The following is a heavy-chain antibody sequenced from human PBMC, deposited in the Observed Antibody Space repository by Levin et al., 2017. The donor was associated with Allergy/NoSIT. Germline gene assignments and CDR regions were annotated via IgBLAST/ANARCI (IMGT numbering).Heavy chain of an antibody. CDR3: ARSLWFGEFDY. D-gene: IGHD3-10*01. V-gene: IGHV3-11*01. J-gene: IGHJ4*02. Sequence: PGESLKISCAASGFTFSDYYMSWIRQAPGKGLEWVSYISSSGSTIYYADSVKGRFTISRDNAKNSLYLQMNSLRAEDTAVYYCARSLWFGEFDYWGQGTLVTVSS. CDR2: ISSSGSTI. CDR1: GFTFSDYY.